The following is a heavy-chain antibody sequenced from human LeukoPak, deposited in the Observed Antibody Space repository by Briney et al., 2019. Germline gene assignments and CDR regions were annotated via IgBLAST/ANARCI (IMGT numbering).Heavy chain of an antibody. V-gene: IGHV1-2*06. CDR2: INPNSGGT. CDR1: GYTFTGYY. Sequence: ASVKVSCKASGYTFTGYYMHWVRQAPGQGLEWMGRINPNSGGTNYAQKVQGRVTMTRDTSISTAYMELRRLRSDDTAVYYCARDREDYYDSSGYFRGDYWGQGTLVTVSS. D-gene: IGHD3-22*01. CDR3: ARDREDYYDSSGYFRGDY. J-gene: IGHJ4*02.